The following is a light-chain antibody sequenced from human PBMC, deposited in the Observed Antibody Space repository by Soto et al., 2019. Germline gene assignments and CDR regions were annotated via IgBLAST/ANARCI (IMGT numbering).Light chain of an antibody. CDR2: GAS. Sequence: EIVLTQSPGNLSLSPGERATLSCRAIQSVSSSYLAWYQQKPGQAPRLLIYGASSRATGIPDRFSGSGSGTDFTLTISRLEPEDFAVYYCQQYGSSPLFTFGPGTKVDIK. CDR1: QSVSSSY. V-gene: IGKV3-20*01. J-gene: IGKJ3*01. CDR3: QQYGSSPLFT.